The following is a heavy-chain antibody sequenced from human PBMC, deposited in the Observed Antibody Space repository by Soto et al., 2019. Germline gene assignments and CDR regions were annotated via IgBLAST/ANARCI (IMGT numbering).Heavy chain of an antibody. J-gene: IGHJ5*02. CDR3: ASQDYGDNGGWFDP. Sequence: SETLSLTCTVSGGSISSSSYYWGWIRQPPGKGPEWIGSIYYSGSTYYNPSLKSRVTISVDTSKNQFSLKLSSVTAADTAVYYCASQDYGDNGGWFDPWGQGTLVTVSS. V-gene: IGHV4-39*01. CDR1: GGSISSSSYY. CDR2: IYYSGST. D-gene: IGHD4-17*01.